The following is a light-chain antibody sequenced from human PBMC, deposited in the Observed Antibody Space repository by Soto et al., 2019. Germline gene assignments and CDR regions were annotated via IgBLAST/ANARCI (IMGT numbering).Light chain of an antibody. CDR3: QQYNNWPPLT. Sequence: EVEMTQSPATLSVSPGERATLSCRSSQSVSSNLAWYQQKPGQAPRLLIYGASTRATGIPARFSGSGSGTEFTLTITSLQSEDFAVYYCQQYNNWPPLTFGGGTKVEIK. V-gene: IGKV3-15*01. J-gene: IGKJ4*01. CDR2: GAS. CDR1: QSVSSN.